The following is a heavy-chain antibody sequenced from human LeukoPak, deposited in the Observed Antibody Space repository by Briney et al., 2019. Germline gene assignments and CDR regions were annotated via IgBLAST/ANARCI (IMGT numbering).Heavy chain of an antibody. V-gene: IGHV4-61*09. D-gene: IGHD3-22*01. CDR3: ARGILRDYYDSSGFYHRGGVGY. CDR2: IHTSGTM. J-gene: IGHJ4*02. CDR1: GGSVSTGSYY. Sequence: TSETLSLTCTVSGGSVSTGSYYWSWIRQPAGRGLEWIGHIHTSGTMNYNASLKSRVRISVETSKNQFSLRLSSVTAADTAVYFCARGILRDYYDSSGFYHRGGVGYWGQGTLVTVSS.